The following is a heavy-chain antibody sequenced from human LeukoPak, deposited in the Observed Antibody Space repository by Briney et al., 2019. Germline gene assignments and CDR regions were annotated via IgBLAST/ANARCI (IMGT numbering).Heavy chain of an antibody. CDR3: ARDLRYSYGYYFDY. J-gene: IGHJ4*02. D-gene: IGHD5-18*01. V-gene: IGHV3-11*01. CDR1: GFTFSDYY. CDR2: ISSSGSTI. Sequence: PGGSLRLSCAASGFTFSDYYMSWIRQAPGQGLEWVSYISSSGSTIYYADSVKSRFTISRDNAKNSLYLQMNSLRAEDTAVYYCARDLRYSYGYYFDYWGQGTLVTVSS.